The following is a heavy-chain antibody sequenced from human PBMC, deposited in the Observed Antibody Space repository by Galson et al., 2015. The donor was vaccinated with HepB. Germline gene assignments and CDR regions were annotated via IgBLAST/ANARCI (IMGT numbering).Heavy chain of an antibody. CDR3: ARDQPKTYYDILTGYSIDY. D-gene: IGHD3-9*01. CDR1: GYTFTSYG. V-gene: IGHV1-18*01. CDR2: ISAYNGNT. Sequence: SVKVSCKASGYTFTSYGISWVRQAPGQGLEWMGWISAYNGNTNYAQKLQGRVTMTTDTSTSTAYMELRSLRSDDTAVYYCARDQPKTYYDILTGYSIDYWGQGTLVTVSS. J-gene: IGHJ4*02.